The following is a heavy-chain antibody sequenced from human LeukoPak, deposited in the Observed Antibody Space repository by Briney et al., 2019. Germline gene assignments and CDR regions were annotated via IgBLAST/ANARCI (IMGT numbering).Heavy chain of an antibody. CDR3: ARRIAAAGVGIVY. CDR2: MNPDCGNT. D-gene: IGHD6-13*01. V-gene: IGHV1-8*01. J-gene: IGHJ4*02. CDR1: GHTFTSYD. Sequence: ASVKVSCKASGHTFTSYDINWVRQATGQGLEWMGWMNPDCGNTGYAQKFQGRVTMTRNPSISTAYMELSSLTSEDTAVYYCARRIAAAGVGIVYWGQGTLVTVSS.